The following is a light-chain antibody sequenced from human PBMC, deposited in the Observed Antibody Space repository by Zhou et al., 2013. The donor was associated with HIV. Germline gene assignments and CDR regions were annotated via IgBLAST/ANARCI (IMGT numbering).Light chain of an antibody. CDR3: QQYNSHSRT. CDR1: QSISNW. V-gene: IGKV1-5*03. J-gene: IGKJ1*01. CDR2: KAS. Sequence: DIQMTQSPSTLSASVGDRVTITCRASQSISNWLAWYQQKPGKAPKLLIYKASTLETGVPSRFSGGGSGTQFTLTIDSLQPDDFATYYCQQYNSHSRTFGQGT.